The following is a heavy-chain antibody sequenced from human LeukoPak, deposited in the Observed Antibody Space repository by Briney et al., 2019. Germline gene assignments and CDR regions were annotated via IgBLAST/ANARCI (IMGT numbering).Heavy chain of an antibody. CDR3: ARQRLTMVRGVIIGNWFDP. Sequence: GSLRLSCAASGFTFSTYGMSWIRQPPGKGLEWIGEINHSGSTNYNPSLKSRVTISVDTSKNQFSLKLSSVTAADTAVYYCARQRLTMVRGVIIGNWFDPWGQGTLVTVSS. J-gene: IGHJ5*02. D-gene: IGHD3-10*01. CDR2: INHSGST. CDR1: GFTFSTYG. V-gene: IGHV4-34*01.